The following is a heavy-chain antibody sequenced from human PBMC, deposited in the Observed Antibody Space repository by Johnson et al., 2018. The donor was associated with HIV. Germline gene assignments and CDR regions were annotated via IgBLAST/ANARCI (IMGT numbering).Heavy chain of an antibody. CDR2: ISWNSGSV. D-gene: IGHD3-10*01. Sequence: EVQLVESGGGLVKPGGSLRLSCAASGFTFSDYYMSWIRQAPGKGLEWVSGISWNSGSVGYADSVKGRLTISRDNSKKSLYLDMNSLRAEDTAFYYCAKDMLPWFGELPWALDVFDIWGQGTMVTVSS. V-gene: IGHV3-9*01. CDR3: AKDMLPWFGELPWALDVFDI. J-gene: IGHJ3*02. CDR1: GFTFSDYY.